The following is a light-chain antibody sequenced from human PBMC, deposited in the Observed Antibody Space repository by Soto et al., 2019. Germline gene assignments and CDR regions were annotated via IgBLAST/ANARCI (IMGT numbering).Light chain of an antibody. CDR3: QQYYSTPLT. Sequence: DIVMTQSPDSLAVSLGERATINCKSSQIVLYSSNNKNYLAWYQQKPGQPPKLLIYWASTRESGVSDRFSGSGSGTDFTLTINSLQAEDVAVYYCQQYYSTPLTFGGGTKVDIK. CDR1: QIVLYSSNNKNY. V-gene: IGKV4-1*01. CDR2: WAS. J-gene: IGKJ4*01.